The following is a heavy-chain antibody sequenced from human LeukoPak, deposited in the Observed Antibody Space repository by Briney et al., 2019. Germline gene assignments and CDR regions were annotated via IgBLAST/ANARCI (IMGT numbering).Heavy chain of an antibody. D-gene: IGHD1-14*01. CDR3: ARTGNYYYGMDV. V-gene: IGHV4-30-4*01. J-gene: IGHJ6*02. CDR2: IYYSGST. CDR1: GGSISSGDYY. Sequence: SQTLSLTCTVSGGSISSGDYYWSWIRQPPGKGLEWIGYIYYSGSTYYNPPLKSRVTISVDTSKNQFSLKLSSVTAADTAVYYCARTGNYYYGMDVWGQGTTVTVSS.